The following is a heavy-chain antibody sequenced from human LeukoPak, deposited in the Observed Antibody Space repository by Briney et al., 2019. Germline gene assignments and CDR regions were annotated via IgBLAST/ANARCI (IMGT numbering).Heavy chain of an antibody. V-gene: IGHV4-30-4*01. CDR3: ARGYVNYDGSFDY. D-gene: IGHD4-23*01. Sequence: SETLSLTCTVSGGSVSSGDCFWSWIRQPPGKGLEWIGYIYYSGSTSYNPSLRSRITISVDTSKNQFSLKLSSVTAADTAIYYCARGYVNYDGSFDYWGQGTLVTVSS. CDR2: IYYSGST. J-gene: IGHJ4*02. CDR1: GGSVSSGDCF.